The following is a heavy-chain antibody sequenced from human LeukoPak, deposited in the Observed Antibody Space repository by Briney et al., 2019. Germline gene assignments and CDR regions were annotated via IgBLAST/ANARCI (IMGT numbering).Heavy chain of an antibody. CDR3: AKVGLNYYDSSGYYWDY. CDR2: ISGSGGST. D-gene: IGHD3-22*01. V-gene: IGHV3-23*01. Sequence: GGSLRLSCAASGFTFSSYAMSWVRQAPGKGLEWVSAISGSGGSTYYADSVKGRFTISRDNSKNTLYLQMNSLRAEDTAVYYCAKVGLNYYDSSGYYWDYWGQGTLVTVSS. CDR1: GFTFSSYA. J-gene: IGHJ4*02.